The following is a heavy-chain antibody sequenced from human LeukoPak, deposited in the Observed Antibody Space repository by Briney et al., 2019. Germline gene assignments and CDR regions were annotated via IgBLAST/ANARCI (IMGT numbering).Heavy chain of an antibody. CDR1: GGSISSYY. V-gene: IGHV4-59*01. Sequence: PSETLSLTCTVSGGSISSYYWSWIRQPPGKGLEWIGYIYYSGSTNYNPSLKSRVTISVDTSKNQFSLELSSVTAADTAVYYCARRPTRGYSGYDLYYMDVWGKGTTVTVSS. CDR2: IYYSGST. CDR3: ARRPTRGYSGYDLYYMDV. J-gene: IGHJ6*03. D-gene: IGHD5-12*01.